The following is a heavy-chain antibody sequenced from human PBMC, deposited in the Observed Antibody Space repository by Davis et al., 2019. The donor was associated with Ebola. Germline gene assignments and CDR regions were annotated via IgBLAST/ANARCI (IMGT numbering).Heavy chain of an antibody. CDR2: INTDGSRS. V-gene: IGHV3-74*01. J-gene: IGHJ4*02. D-gene: IGHD2-15*01. Sequence: GESLKISCAASGFTFSSYWIHWVRQAPGKGLVWASRINTDGSRSRDADSVKGRFTISRDNAKNTLYLQMNSLRAEDTAVYYCARVLSYCSGGSCPGGSDHWGQGTLVTVSS. CDR1: GFTFSSYW. CDR3: ARVLSYCSGGSCPGGSDH.